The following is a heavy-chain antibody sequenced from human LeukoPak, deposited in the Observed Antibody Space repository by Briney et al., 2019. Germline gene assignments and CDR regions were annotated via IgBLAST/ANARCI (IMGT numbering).Heavy chain of an antibody. J-gene: IGHJ4*02. CDR1: GYTFTSYD. V-gene: IGHV1-8*01. D-gene: IGHD6-19*01. CDR3: ARADGHYSGWYGDY. CDR2: MNPNSGNT. Sequence: ASVKVSCKASGYTFTSYDINWVRQATGQGLEWMGWMNPNSGNTGYAQKFQGRVTMTRNTSISTAYMELSSLRSEDTAVYYCARADGHYSGWYGDYWGQGTLVTVSS.